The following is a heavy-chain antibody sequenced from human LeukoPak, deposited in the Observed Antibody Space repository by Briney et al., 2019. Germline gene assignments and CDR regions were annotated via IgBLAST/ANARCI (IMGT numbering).Heavy chain of an antibody. CDR2: ISSSSSYI. D-gene: IGHD3-10*01. J-gene: IGHJ4*02. CDR1: GFTFSSYS. V-gene: IGHV3-21*01. CDR3: AREISGSGSSDY. Sequence: PGGSLRLSCAASGFTFSSYSMNWVRQAPGKGLEWVSSISSSSSYIYYADSVKGRFTISRDNAKNSLYLQMNSLRAEDTAVYYCAREISGSGSSDYWGQGTLVIVSS.